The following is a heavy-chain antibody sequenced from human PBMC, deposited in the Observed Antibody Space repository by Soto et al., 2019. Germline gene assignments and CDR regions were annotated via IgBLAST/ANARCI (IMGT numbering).Heavy chain of an antibody. CDR2: IYSSGNT. V-gene: IGHV4-4*07. D-gene: IGHD1-20*01. CDR3: VRDVESPGISGSWGAFDI. J-gene: IGHJ3*02. CDR1: GGSIRNYF. Sequence: QVQLQESGPGLVKPSETLSLICTVSGGSIRNYFWTWIRQPAGKGLEWIGRIYSSGNTVYNASIQSRVTMSIDMSKNPFSLKLSSMTGADSAVYYCVRDVESPGISGSWGAFDIWGQGTVVTVSS.